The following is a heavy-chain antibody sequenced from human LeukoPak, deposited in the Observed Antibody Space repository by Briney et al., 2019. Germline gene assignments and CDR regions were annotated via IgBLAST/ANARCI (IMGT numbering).Heavy chain of an antibody. D-gene: IGHD4-17*01. J-gene: IGHJ3*02. CDR2: INAGNGNT. CDR3: ARPRIRGDYVRGAFDI. CDR1: GYTFTSYA. Sequence: ASVKVSCKASGYTFTSYAMHWVRQAPGQRLGWMGWINAGNGNTKYSQKFQGRVTITRDTSASTAYMELSSLRSEDTAVYYCARPRIRGDYVRGAFDIWGQGTMVTVSS. V-gene: IGHV1-3*01.